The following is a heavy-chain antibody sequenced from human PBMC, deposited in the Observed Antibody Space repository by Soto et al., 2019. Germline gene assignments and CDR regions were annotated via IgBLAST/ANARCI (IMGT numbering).Heavy chain of an antibody. V-gene: IGHV4-31*03. Sequence: QVQLQESGPGLVKPSQTLSLTCTVSGGSISSGGYYWSWIRQHPGKGLEWIGYIYYSGSTYYNPSLTSRVTISVDTSKNQFSLKLSSVTAADTAVYYCALTPSHTTVVSPYYFDYWGHGTLVTVSS. J-gene: IGHJ4*01. D-gene: IGHD4-17*01. CDR3: ALTPSHTTVVSPYYFDY. CDR1: GGSISSGGYY. CDR2: IYYSGST.